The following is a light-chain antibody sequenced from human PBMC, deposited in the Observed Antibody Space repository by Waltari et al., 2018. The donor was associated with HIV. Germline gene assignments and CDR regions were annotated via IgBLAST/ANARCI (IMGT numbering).Light chain of an antibody. V-gene: IGLV3-19*01. Sequence: SSELTQDPAVSVALGQTVRITCQGDSLRNYYASWYQQKPGQAPVLVIYGKNNRPSGIPDRFSGSSPGNTASLTITGTQAEDEADYYCNSRDSSGYHLVFGGGTRLTVL. CDR3: NSRDSSGYHLV. J-gene: IGLJ3*02. CDR1: SLRNYY. CDR2: GKN.